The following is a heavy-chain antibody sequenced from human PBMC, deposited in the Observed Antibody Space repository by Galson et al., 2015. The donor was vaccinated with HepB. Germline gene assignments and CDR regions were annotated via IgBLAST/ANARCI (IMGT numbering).Heavy chain of an antibody. Sequence: VSCKASGYTFTSYYMHWVRQAPGQGLEWMGIINPSGGSTSYAQKFQGRVTMTRDTSTSTVYMELSSLRSEDTAVYYCARIARDGYNSYWYFDLWGRGTLVTVSS. J-gene: IGHJ2*01. D-gene: IGHD5-24*01. V-gene: IGHV1-46*03. CDR3: ARIARDGYNSYWYFDL. CDR1: GYTFTSYY. CDR2: INPSGGST.